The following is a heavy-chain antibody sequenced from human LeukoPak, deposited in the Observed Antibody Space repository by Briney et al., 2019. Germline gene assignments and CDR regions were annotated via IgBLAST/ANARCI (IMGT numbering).Heavy chain of an antibody. CDR1: GGTFSSYA. Sequence: GASVKVSCKASGGTFSSYAISWVRQAPGQGLEWMGGIIPIFGTANYAQKFQGRVTITADESTSTAYMELSSLRSEDTAVYYCAREVDCSRTSCYVDYWGQGTLVTVSS. D-gene: IGHD2-2*01. CDR2: IIPIFGTA. V-gene: IGHV1-69*13. J-gene: IGHJ4*02. CDR3: AREVDCSRTSCYVDY.